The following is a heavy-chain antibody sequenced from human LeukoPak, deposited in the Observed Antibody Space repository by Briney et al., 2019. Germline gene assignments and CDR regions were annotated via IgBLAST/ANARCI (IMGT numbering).Heavy chain of an antibody. Sequence: ASVKVSCKASGYTFTSYGISRVRQAPGQGLEWMGWISAYNGNTNYAQKLQGRVTMTTDTSTSTAYMELRSLRSDDTAVYYCARVPRYCSGGSCYSRTSGENWFDPWGQGTLVTVSS. J-gene: IGHJ5*02. CDR1: GYTFTSYG. V-gene: IGHV1-18*01. CDR2: ISAYNGNT. CDR3: ARVPRYCSGGSCYSRTSGENWFDP. D-gene: IGHD2-15*01.